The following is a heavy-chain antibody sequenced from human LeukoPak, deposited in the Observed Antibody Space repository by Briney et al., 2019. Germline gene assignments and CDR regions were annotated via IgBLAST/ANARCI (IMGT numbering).Heavy chain of an antibody. CDR3: ARDHNQYYYGSGVSGGWFDP. Sequence: PSETLSLTCTVSGGSISSSSYYWGWIRQPPGKGLEWIGSIYYSGSTHYNPSLKSRVTISVDTSKNQFSLKLSSVTAADTAVYYCARDHNQYYYGSGVSGGWFDPWGQGTLVTVSS. CDR1: GGSISSSSYY. V-gene: IGHV4-39*07. J-gene: IGHJ5*02. CDR2: IYYSGST. D-gene: IGHD3-10*01.